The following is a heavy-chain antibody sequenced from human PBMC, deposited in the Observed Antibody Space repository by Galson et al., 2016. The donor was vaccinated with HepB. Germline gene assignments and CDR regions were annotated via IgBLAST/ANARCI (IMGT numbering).Heavy chain of an antibody. Sequence: QSGAEVKKPGESLRISCKGSGATFSSYWIIWVRQMPGKGLEWMGRIDPNDSYVKYSPSFQGHVTISADKSISTAYLQWSSLKASDTAMYYCARQYRSTWYTTGMDVWGQGTTVIVSS. V-gene: IGHV5-10-1*01. J-gene: IGHJ6*02. CDR1: GATFSSYW. CDR2: IDPNDSYV. CDR3: ARQYRSTWYTTGMDV. D-gene: IGHD6-13*01.